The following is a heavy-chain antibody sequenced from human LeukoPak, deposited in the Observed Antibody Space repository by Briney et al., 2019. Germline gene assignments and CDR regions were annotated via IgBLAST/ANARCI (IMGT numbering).Heavy chain of an antibody. CDR3: ARDSQGSGLDY. CDR1: GYTFTANY. Sequence: ASVKVSCKASGYTFTANYIHWVRQAPGQGLEWVGWIAPRSGATTYSQKFQDRVTMTRDTSISTAYMELSRLRSDDTAVYYCARDSQGSGLDYWGQGTLVTVSS. V-gene: IGHV1-2*02. J-gene: IGHJ4*02. D-gene: IGHD2-15*01. CDR2: IAPRSGAT.